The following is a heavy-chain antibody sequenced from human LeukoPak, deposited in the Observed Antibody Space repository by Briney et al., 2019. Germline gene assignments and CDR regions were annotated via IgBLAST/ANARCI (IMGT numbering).Heavy chain of an antibody. V-gene: IGHV4-38-2*02. CDR1: GDSSTSEYF. D-gene: IGHD3-22*01. CDR2: MFHSGRA. J-gene: IGHJ2*01. CDR3: ARTDRNWYFDL. Sequence: SETLSLTCTVSGDSSTSEYFWGWRRQTPGKGLEWFGSMFHSGRAYYSPSLRSRVTISVDTSKNQFSLELNSVTAADTAVYYCARTDRNWYFDLWGRGTLVTVSP.